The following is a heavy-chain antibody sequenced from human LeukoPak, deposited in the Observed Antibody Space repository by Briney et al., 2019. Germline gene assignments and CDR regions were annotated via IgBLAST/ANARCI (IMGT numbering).Heavy chain of an antibody. V-gene: IGHV4-34*01. CDR1: GVSFSGFY. Sequence: PSETLSLTCAVYGVSFSGFYWGWIRQPPGKGLEWIGEIHHSGSTNYNPSLKSRVTMSVDTSKNQFSLKLSSVNAADTAVYYCASVPYSSGYYNYWGQGTLVTVSS. D-gene: IGHD3-22*01. CDR3: ASVPYSSGYYNY. J-gene: IGHJ4*02. CDR2: IHHSGST.